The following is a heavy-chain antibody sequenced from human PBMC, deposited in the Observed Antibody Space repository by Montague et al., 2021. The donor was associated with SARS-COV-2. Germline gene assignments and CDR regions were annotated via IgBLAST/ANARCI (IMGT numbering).Heavy chain of an antibody. J-gene: IGHJ4*02. V-gene: IGHV4-39*01. CDR1: GGSISSSSYY. D-gene: IGHD3-16*01. CDR2: IYYSGST. Sequence: SETLSLTCTVSGGSISSSSYYWGWIRQPPGKGLEWIGSIYYSGSTYYNSSLKSRVTISVDTSKNQFSLRLRSVTAADTSVYYCARHSRLWLSSYCYAFDYWGQGTLVTVSS. CDR3: ARHSRLWLSSYCYAFDY.